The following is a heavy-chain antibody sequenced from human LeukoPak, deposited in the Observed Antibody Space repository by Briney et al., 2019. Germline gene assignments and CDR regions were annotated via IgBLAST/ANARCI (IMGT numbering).Heavy chain of an antibody. CDR3: TPAVPSAHEGQ. Sequence: GGSLRLSCVTSGFTFSSYEMNWVRQAPGKGLEWVSYISGSGDTIYYADSVKGRFTVSRDNAKHSLYLQMSSLRVDDTAVYYCTPAVPSAHEGQWGQGTLVTVSS. V-gene: IGHV3-48*03. J-gene: IGHJ4*02. CDR2: ISGSGDTI. CDR1: GFTFSSYE.